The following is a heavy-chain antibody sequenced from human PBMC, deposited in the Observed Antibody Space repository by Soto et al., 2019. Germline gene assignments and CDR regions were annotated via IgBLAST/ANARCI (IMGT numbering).Heavy chain of an antibody. CDR2: ISYDGSNK. V-gene: IGHV3-30-3*01. CDR3: ARGNVYYDFWSGYLDYYYYGMDV. CDR1: GFTFSSYA. D-gene: IGHD3-3*01. J-gene: IGHJ6*02. Sequence: PGGSLRLSCAASGFTFSSYAMHWVRQAPGKGLERVAVISYDGSNKYYADSVKGRFTISRDNSKNTLYLQMNSLRAEDTAVYYCARGNVYYDFWSGYLDYYYYGMDVWGQGTTVTVSS.